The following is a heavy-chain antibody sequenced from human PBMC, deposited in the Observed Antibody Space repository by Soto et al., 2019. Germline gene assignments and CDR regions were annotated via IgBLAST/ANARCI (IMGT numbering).Heavy chain of an antibody. J-gene: IGHJ3*01. D-gene: IGHD3-22*01. CDR2: IKQDGSDK. CDR1: GFIFNNYW. CDR3: ARDQLYYNDISGRPLNAFDV. Sequence: HPGGSLRLFCLASGFIFNNYWMTWVRQAPGKGLEWVAQIKQDGSDKYYVDSVKGRFTISRDNAKNSLYLQMNSLRAEDTAVYYCARDQLYYNDISGRPLNAFDVWGQGTMVTV. V-gene: IGHV3-7*01.